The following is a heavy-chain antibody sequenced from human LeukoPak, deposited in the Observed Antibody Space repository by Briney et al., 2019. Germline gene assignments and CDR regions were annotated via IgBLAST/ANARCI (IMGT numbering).Heavy chain of an antibody. D-gene: IGHD2-2*01. CDR2: IWYDGSNK. J-gene: IGHJ4*02. Sequence: GGSLRLSCAASGFTFSSYGMHWVRQAPGKGLEWVAVIWYDGSNKYYADSVKGRFTISRDNSKNTLYLQMNSLRAEDTAVYYCAKGDRYQVLYYFDYWGQGTLVTVSS. CDR3: AKGDRYQVLYYFDY. V-gene: IGHV3-33*06. CDR1: GFTFSSYG.